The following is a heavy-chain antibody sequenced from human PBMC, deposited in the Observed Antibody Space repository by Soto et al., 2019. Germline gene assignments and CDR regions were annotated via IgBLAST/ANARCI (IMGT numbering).Heavy chain of an antibody. CDR1: GFTFSSYG. Sequence: PGGSLRLSCAASGFTFSSYGIHWVRQAPGKGLEWVAVIWYDGSNKYYADSVKGRFTISRDNSKNTLYLQMNSLRAEDTAVYYCARGGRQLPSYYYYGMDVWGQGTTVTVSS. J-gene: IGHJ6*02. CDR3: ARGGRQLPSYYYYGMDV. CDR2: IWYDGSNK. V-gene: IGHV3-33*01. D-gene: IGHD6-6*01.